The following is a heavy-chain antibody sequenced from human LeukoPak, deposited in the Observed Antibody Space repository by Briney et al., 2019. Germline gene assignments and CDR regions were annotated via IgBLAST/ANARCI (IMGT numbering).Heavy chain of an antibody. V-gene: IGHV3-7*01. CDR1: GFTFSGNW. Sequence: GGSLRLSCEASGFTFSGNWMSWVRQAPGKGLEWVASINPDGSHIFYVDPVKGRFTISRDNTKSSLYLQMNSLGAEDTAMYFCAKLLGTSTTYDSWGQGTRVTVSS. CDR3: AKLLGTSTTYDS. D-gene: IGHD2/OR15-2a*01. J-gene: IGHJ4*02. CDR2: INPDGSHI.